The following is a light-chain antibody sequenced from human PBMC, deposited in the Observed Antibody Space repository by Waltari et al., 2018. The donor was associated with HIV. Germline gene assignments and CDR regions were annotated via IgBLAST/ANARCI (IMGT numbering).Light chain of an antibody. CDR2: KAS. CDR3: QQYNSYSLPYT. J-gene: IGKJ2*01. CDR1: QSISSW. Sequence: DIQMTQSPSTLSASVGDRVTITCRASQSISSWLAWYQQKPGKAPKLLIYKASSLESGVPSRFSGSGSGTEFTLTISSLQPDDFATYYCQQYNSYSLPYTFGQGTKLEIK. V-gene: IGKV1-5*03.